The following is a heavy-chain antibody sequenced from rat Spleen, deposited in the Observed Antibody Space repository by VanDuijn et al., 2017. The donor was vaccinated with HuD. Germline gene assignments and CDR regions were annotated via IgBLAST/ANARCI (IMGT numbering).Heavy chain of an antibody. D-gene: IGHD1-1*01. CDR3: ARQSGDFDY. CDR1: GFTFSDYY. V-gene: IGHV5-29*01. CDR2: ISYDGSST. J-gene: IGHJ2*01. Sequence: EVQLVESDGGLVQPGRSLKLSCAASGFTFSDYYMAWVRQAPTKGLEWVATISYDGSSTYYRDSVKGRFTISRDNAKSTLYLQMDSLRSEDTATYYCARQSGDFDYWGQGVMVTVSS.